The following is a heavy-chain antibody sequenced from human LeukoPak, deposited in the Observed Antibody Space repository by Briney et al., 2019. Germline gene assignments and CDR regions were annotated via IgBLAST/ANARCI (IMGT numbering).Heavy chain of an antibody. V-gene: IGHV1-46*01. D-gene: IGHD1-1*01. Sequence: ASVRVSCKASGYTFTSYYMHWVRQAPGQGLEWMGIINPSGGSTNYAQKFQDRVTMTRDMSTSTVYMELSSLRSEDTAVYYCAKDLAKRLYYFDYWGQGTLVTVSS. CDR3: AKDLAKRLYYFDY. CDR1: GYTFTSYY. J-gene: IGHJ4*02. CDR2: INPSGGST.